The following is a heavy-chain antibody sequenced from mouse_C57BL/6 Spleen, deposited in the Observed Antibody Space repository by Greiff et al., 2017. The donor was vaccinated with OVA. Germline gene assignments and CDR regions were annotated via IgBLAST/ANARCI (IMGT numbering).Heavy chain of an antibody. V-gene: IGHV1-69*02. Sequence: QVQLQQPGAELVKPGASVKLSCKASGYTFTSYWMHWVKQRPGQGLEWIGEINPSDGYTNYNQKFKGKTTLTVDKSSSTSYLQLSSLTSEDAAVYYYGRRGNAVDYWGQGTTVTVSS. CDR3: GRRGNAVDY. CDR1: GYTFTSYW. CDR2: INPSDGYT. J-gene: IGHJ4*01.